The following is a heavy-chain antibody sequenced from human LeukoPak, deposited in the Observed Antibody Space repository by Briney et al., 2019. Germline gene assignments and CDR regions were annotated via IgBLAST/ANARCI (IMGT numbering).Heavy chain of an antibody. CDR2: ISGDGGST. Sequence: GGSLRLSCAASGFTFDDYAMHWVRQAPGKGLEWVSLISGDGGSTYYADSVKGRFTISRDNSKNSLYLQMNSLRTEDTALYYCAKVAYSSGRYVSDYWGQGTLVTVSS. D-gene: IGHD6-19*01. V-gene: IGHV3-43*02. J-gene: IGHJ4*02. CDR3: AKVAYSSGRYVSDY. CDR1: GFTFDDYA.